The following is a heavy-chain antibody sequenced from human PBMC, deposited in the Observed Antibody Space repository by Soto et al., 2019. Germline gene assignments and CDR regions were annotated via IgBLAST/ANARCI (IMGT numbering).Heavy chain of an antibody. Sequence: GGSLRLSCAASGFTFSSYGMHWVRQAPGKGLEWVAVIWYDGSNKYYADSVKGRFTISRDNSKNTLYLQMNSLRAEDTAVYYCARDAIIAALWYGMDVWGQGTKVTVYS. CDR3: ARDAIIAALWYGMDV. CDR1: GFTFSSYG. D-gene: IGHD6-6*01. CDR2: IWYDGSNK. J-gene: IGHJ6*02. V-gene: IGHV3-33*01.